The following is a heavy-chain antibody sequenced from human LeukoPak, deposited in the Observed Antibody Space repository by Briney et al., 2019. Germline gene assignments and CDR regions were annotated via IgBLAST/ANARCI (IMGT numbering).Heavy chain of an antibody. J-gene: IGHJ6*03. CDR3: ARERKGDYDFWSGPRGAYYYMDV. CDR1: GGSTSSYY. D-gene: IGHD3-3*01. V-gene: IGHV4-59*01. CDR2: IYYSGST. Sequence: SETLSLTCTVSGGSTSSYYWSWIRQPPGKGLEWIGYIYYSGSTNYNPSLKSRVTISVDTSKNQFSLKLSSVTAADTAVYYCARERKGDYDFWSGPRGAYYYMDVWGKGTTVTVSS.